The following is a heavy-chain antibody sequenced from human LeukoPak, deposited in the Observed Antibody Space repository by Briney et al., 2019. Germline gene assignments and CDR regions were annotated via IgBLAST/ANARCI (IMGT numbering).Heavy chain of an antibody. V-gene: IGHV1-69*13. D-gene: IGHD2-2*01. J-gene: IGHJ4*02. CDR2: IIPIFGTA. CDR1: GGTFSSYA. Sequence: ASVKVSCKASGGTFSSYAISWVRQAPGQRLEWVGGIIPIFGTANYAQKFQRRVTITADESTSTAYMELSSLRSEDTAVYYCARTLYCSSTSCYSRGYYDLWGQGTLVTVSS. CDR3: ARTLYCSSTSCYSRGYYDL.